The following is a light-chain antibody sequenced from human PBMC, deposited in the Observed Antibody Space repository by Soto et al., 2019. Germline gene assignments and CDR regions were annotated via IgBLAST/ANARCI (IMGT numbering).Light chain of an antibody. CDR2: AAS. V-gene: IGKV3-20*01. J-gene: IGKJ1*01. CDR1: QTVTSNF. CDR3: QQSGCSPHR. Sequence: VVTISVCTLSLSPKERATLYCRASQTVTSNFLAWYQEKPGQAPRLLIYAASSRATGIPDRFSGSGSGTDFTLTISSLEPEDCALYYCQQSGCSPHRFAQGTKLDIK.